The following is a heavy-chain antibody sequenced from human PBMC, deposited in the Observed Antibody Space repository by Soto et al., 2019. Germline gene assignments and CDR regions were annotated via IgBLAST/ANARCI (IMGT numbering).Heavy chain of an antibody. Sequence: QVQLLQSGAEVKKPGASVMVSCKASGYTFTSYGISWVRQAPGQGLEWMGWISAYNGNTNYAHKLQGRVTMTTDTSPSTAYMELRSLRSDDTAVYYCARGSRSIAARLYWFDPWGQGTLVTVSS. J-gene: IGHJ5*02. D-gene: IGHD6-6*01. CDR1: GYTFTSYG. CDR2: ISAYNGNT. V-gene: IGHV1-18*01. CDR3: ARGSRSIAARLYWFDP.